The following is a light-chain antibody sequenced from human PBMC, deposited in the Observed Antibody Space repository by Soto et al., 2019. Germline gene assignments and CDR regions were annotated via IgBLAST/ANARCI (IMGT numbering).Light chain of an antibody. V-gene: IGLV2-14*03. CDR1: SSDVGGFNY. J-gene: IGLJ3*02. CDR2: DVT. Sequence: QSVLTQPASVSGSPGQSIAISCSGTSSDVGGFNYVSWYQQHPGKAPKLMIYDVTSRPSGVSNRFSGSKSGNMASLAISGLQAEDEADYYCSSYTSSSTWVFGGGTKVTVL. CDR3: SSYTSSSTWV.